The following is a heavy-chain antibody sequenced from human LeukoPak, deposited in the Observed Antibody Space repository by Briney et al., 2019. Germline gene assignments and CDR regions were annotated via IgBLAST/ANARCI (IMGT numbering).Heavy chain of an antibody. V-gene: IGHV3-30*02. CDR2: IRFDGSNK. CDR1: GFTFDTYG. D-gene: IGHD5-18*01. Sequence: GGSLRLSCAASGFTFDTYGMHWVRQAPGKGLEWVAFIRFDGSNKYYADSVKGRFTISRDNAKNTLYLQMNSLRAEDTAVYYCAKDGGYSYGHFDYWGQGTLVTVSS. J-gene: IGHJ4*02. CDR3: AKDGGYSYGHFDY.